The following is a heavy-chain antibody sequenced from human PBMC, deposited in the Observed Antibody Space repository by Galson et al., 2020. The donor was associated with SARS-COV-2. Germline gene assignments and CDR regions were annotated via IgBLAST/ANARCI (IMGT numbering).Heavy chain of an antibody. CDR1: GDSVSTSSAA. V-gene: IGHV6-1*01. J-gene: IGHJ5*02. D-gene: IGHD1-1*01. CDR2: TYYRSKWNN. CDR3: ARGHPTTWGSLNWFDP. Sequence: SQTLSLTCAISGDSVSTSSAAWNWNRQSPSRGLEWLGRTYYRSKWNNDYAESVQSRIIIKPDTSKNQFSLQLNSVTPEDTAVYYCARGHPTTWGSLNWFDPWGQGALVTVSA.